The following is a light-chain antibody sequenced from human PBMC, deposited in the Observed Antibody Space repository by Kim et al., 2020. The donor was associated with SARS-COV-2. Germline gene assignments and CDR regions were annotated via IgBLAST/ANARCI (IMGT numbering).Light chain of an antibody. CDR2: QDS. CDR1: KMRDKY. CDR3: QAWNMSTAV. V-gene: IGLV3-1*01. Sequence: GMKATRPGSGTKMRDKYWSWLHTKPGQSPVLDIYQDSKQTTGTPQRFSGSNSGNTATLTISGTQAMDEADYYCQAWNMSTAVFGGGTQLTV. J-gene: IGLJ2*01.